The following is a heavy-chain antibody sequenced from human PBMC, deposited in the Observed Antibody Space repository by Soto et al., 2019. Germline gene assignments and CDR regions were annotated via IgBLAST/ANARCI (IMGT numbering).Heavy chain of an antibody. V-gene: IGHV6-1*01. J-gene: IGHJ4*02. CDR1: CDRVTSIISS. Sequence: SQTLKLDFNISCDRVTSIISSLNRIKQYPSRGLEWLGRTYYRSKWYNDYAVSVKSRITISRDNAKNSLYLQMNSLRAEDTAVYYSARDTAMPAEGPPYWGQGTLVTVSS. CDR3: ARDTAMPAEGPPY. CDR2: TYYRSKWYN. D-gene: IGHD2-2*01.